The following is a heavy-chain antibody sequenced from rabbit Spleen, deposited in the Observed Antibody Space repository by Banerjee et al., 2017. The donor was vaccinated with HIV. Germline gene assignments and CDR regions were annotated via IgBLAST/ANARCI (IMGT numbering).Heavy chain of an antibody. D-gene: IGHD1-1*01. Sequence: QEQLVESGGGLVQPGGSLTLTCTASGFSFSSSYYMYWVRQAPGKGLEWISCIAGSSSDFTYSASWAKGRFTCSKTSSTTATLQMTRLTVADTATYFCARDSSSSFSSYGMDLWGQGTLVTVS. J-gene: IGHJ6*01. V-gene: IGHV1S45*01. CDR1: GFSFSSSYY. CDR3: ARDSSSSFSSYGMDL. CDR2: IAGSSSDFT.